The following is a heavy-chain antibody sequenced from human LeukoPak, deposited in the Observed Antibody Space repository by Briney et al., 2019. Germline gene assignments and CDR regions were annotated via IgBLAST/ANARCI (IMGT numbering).Heavy chain of an antibody. CDR1: GGSFSGYY. Sequence: SETLSLTCAVYGGSFSGYYWSWIRQPPGKGLEWIGEINHSGSTNYNPSLKSRVTISVDTSKNQFSLKLSFVTAADTAVYYCARANGDGDYANYWGQGTLVTVSS. V-gene: IGHV4-34*01. CDR2: INHSGST. D-gene: IGHD4-17*01. CDR3: ARANGDGDYANY. J-gene: IGHJ4*02.